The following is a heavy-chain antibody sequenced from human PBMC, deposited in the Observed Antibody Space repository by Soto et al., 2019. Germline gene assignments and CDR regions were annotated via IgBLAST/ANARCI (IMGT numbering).Heavy chain of an antibody. J-gene: IGHJ4*02. CDR1: GGTFSSYA. D-gene: IGHD3-22*01. CDR2: IIPIFGTA. CDR3: ARGGYYYDSSGYYYGGY. V-gene: IGHV1-69*12. Sequence: QVQLVQSGAEVKKPGSSVKVSCKASGGTFSSYAISWVRQAPGQGLEWMGGIIPIFGTANYAQKFQGRVTITADESTSTAYMELSSLRSEYTAVYYCARGGYYYDSSGYYYGGYWGQGTLVTVSS.